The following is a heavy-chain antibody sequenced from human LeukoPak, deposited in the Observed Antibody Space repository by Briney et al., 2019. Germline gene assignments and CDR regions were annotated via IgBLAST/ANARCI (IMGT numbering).Heavy chain of an antibody. J-gene: IGHJ4*02. CDR1: GFTVSSNY. D-gene: IGHD2-2*01. CDR3: ASSPPWEYCSSTSCFPFDY. Sequence: PGGSLRLSCAASGFTVSSNYMSWVRQAPGKGLEWVPDIYSGGSTYYADSVKGRFTISRDNSKNTLYLQMNSLRAEDTAVYYCASSPPWEYCSSTSCFPFDYWGQGTLVTVSS. V-gene: IGHV3-53*01. CDR2: IYSGGST.